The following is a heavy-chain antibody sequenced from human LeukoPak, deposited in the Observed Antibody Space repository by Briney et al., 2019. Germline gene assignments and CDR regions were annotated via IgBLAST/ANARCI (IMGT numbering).Heavy chain of an antibody. CDR1: GGTFSSYA. J-gene: IGHJ6*02. V-gene: IGHV1-69*01. D-gene: IGHD3-9*01. Sequence: GSSVKVSCKASGGTFSSYAISWVRQAPGQGLAWMGGIIPIFGTANYAQKFQGRVTITADESTSTAYMELRSLRSDDTAVYYCARDPRVVLRYFDWLSGGYYYYGMDVWGQGTTVTVSS. CDR3: ARDPRVVLRYFDWLSGGYYYYGMDV. CDR2: IIPIFGTA.